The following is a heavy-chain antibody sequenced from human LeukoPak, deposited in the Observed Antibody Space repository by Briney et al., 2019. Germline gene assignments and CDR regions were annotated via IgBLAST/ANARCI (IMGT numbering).Heavy chain of an antibody. CDR3: ARGLVDRYFDY. CDR1: GYTFTGYY. V-gene: IGHV1-18*04. D-gene: IGHD1-26*01. CDR2: ISAYNGNT. J-gene: IGHJ4*02. Sequence: GASVKVSCKASGYTFTGYYMHWVRQAPGQGLEWMGWISAYNGNTNYAQKLQGRVTMTTDTSTSTAYMELRSLRSDDTAVYYCARGLVDRYFDYWGQGTLVTVSS.